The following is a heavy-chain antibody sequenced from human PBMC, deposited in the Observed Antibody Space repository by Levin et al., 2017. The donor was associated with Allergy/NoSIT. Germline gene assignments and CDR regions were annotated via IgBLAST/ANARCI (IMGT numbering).Heavy chain of an antibody. J-gene: IGHJ4*02. V-gene: IGHV6-1*01. Sequence: SQTLSLTCAISGDSVSSNSAAWNWIRQSPSRGLEWLGRTYYRSKWHNEYAVSVKSRITINPDTSKNQFSLHLNSVTPEDSAVYYCARDQEYSSDKYYFDYWGQGTLVTVSS. CDR3: ARDQEYSSDKYYFDY. CDR2: TYYRSKWHN. CDR1: GDSVSSNSAA. D-gene: IGHD6-6*01.